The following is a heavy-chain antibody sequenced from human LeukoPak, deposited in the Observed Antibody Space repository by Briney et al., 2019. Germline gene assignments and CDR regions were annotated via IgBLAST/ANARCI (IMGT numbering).Heavy chain of an antibody. CDR3: ARLGYSSSWRLDY. D-gene: IGHD6-13*01. J-gene: IGHJ4*02. CDR1: GGSCSGYY. V-gene: IGHV4-34*01. Sequence: SETLSLTCAVYGGSCSGYYWSWIRQPPGKGLEWIGEINHSGSTNYNPSLKSRVTISVDTSKNQFSLKLSSVTAADTAVYYCARLGYSSSWRLDYWGQGTLVTVSS. CDR2: INHSGST.